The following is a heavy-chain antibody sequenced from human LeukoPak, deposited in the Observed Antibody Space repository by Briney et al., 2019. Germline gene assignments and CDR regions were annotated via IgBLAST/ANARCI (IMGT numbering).Heavy chain of an antibody. CDR1: GFTLSNFW. Sequence: GGSLRLSCAASGFTLSNFWMSWVRQAPGKGLEWVANIKQDGSETYYVDSVKGRFTVSRDNAKNTLYLQMNSLRDEDTAVYYCARDGRGDGYVLNFFDQWGQGTLVTVSS. D-gene: IGHD3-16*01. V-gene: IGHV3-7*01. J-gene: IGHJ4*02. CDR2: IKQDGSET. CDR3: ARDGRGDGYVLNFFDQ.